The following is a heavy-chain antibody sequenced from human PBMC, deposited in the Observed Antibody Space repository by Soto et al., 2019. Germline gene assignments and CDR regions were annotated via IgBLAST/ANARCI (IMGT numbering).Heavy chain of an antibody. D-gene: IGHD4-17*01. Sequence: GGSLRLSCAASGFTFSSYAMSWVRQAPGKGLEWVSAISGSGGSTYYADSVKGWFTISRDNSKNTLYLQMNSLRAEDTAVYYCAKGRDDGSYYYYYRDVGGKGTTATVP. CDR1: GFTFSSYA. CDR3: AKGRDDGSYYYYYRDV. CDR2: ISGSGGST. V-gene: IGHV3-23*01. J-gene: IGHJ6*03.